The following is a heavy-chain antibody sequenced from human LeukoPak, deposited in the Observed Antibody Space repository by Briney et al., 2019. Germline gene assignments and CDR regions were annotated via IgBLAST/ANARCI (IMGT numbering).Heavy chain of an antibody. CDR2: IKKDGSQK. J-gene: IGHJ5*02. D-gene: IGHD1-26*01. V-gene: IGHV3-7*03. CDR3: ARVGWELLNLHFDP. CDR1: GFTFSDKW. Sequence: GGSLRLFCVGSGFTFSDKWMSWVRQAPGKGPEWVASIKKDGSQKYYVDSVKGRFTISRDNAQNSLYLQMSSLRVEDTAIYSCARVGWELLNLHFDPWGQGTLVTVSS.